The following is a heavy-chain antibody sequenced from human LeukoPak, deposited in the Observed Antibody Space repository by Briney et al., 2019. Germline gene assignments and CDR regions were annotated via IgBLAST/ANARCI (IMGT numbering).Heavy chain of an antibody. CDR1: GFTFDDYA. CDR2: ISGGGGST. CDR3: AKDYSSSLTNWFDP. D-gene: IGHD6-6*01. V-gene: IGHV3-23*01. J-gene: IGHJ5*02. Sequence: GGSLRLSCAASGFTFDDYAMHWVRQAPGKGLEWVSGISGGGGSTYYADSVKGRFTISRDNSKNTLYLQMNSLRAEDTAVYYCAKDYSSSLTNWFDPWGQGTLVTVSS.